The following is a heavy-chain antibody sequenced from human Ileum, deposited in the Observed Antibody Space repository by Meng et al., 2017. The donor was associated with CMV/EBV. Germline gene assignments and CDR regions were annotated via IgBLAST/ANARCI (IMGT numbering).Heavy chain of an antibody. CDR3: AREGYSYASRSYFDY. D-gene: IGHD3-16*01. J-gene: IGHJ4*02. V-gene: IGHV3-48*03. CDR2: ISCSGDAI. Sequence: GESLKISCVASGFSFSSYEMNWVRQAPGKGLEWVSHISCSGDAIYYVDSVKDRFTVSRDNARSSLYLQLNSLRPEDTAVYYCAREGYSYASRSYFDYWGQGALVTVSS. CDR1: GFSFSSYE.